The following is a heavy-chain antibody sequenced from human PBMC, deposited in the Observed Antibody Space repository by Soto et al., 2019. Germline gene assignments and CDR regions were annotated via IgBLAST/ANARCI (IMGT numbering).Heavy chain of an antibody. V-gene: IGHV5-51*01. Sequence: PGESLKISCKGSGYSFTSYWIGWVRQMPGKGLEWMGIIYPGDSDTRYSPSFQGQVTISADKSISTAYLQWSSLKASDTAMYYCARHSYCSSTSCYDFGMDVWGQGTTVTVSS. D-gene: IGHD2-2*01. CDR3: ARHSYCSSTSCYDFGMDV. CDR1: GYSFTSYW. J-gene: IGHJ6*02. CDR2: IYPGDSDT.